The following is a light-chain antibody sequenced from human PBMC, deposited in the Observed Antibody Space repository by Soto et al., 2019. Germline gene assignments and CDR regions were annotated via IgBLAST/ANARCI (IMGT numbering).Light chain of an antibody. CDR1: QSVVNTPNNKKY. CDR3: QQYYSYPALT. V-gene: IGKV4-1*01. Sequence: DIVMTQSPDSLAVSLGERATINCKSSQSVVNTPNNKKYLAWYQQKPGQPAKLLIYAASTLPSGVPSRFSGSGSGRDCTLTIGGLRSEDFATYYCQQYYSYPALTFGPGTKVDIK. CDR2: AAS. J-gene: IGKJ3*01.